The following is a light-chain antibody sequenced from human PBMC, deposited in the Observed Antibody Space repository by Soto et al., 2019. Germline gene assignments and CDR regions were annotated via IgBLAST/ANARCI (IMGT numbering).Light chain of an antibody. V-gene: IGLV1-40*01. Sequence: QSVLTQPPSVSGAPGQRVTISCTGSSSNIGARYDVHWYQQLPGTAPKLLIYDNTNRPSGVPDRFSGSKSGTSASLAITGLQAEDEADYYCAGWDDSLNGVVFGGGTKLTVL. CDR1: SSNIGARYD. CDR3: AGWDDSLNGVV. CDR2: DNT. J-gene: IGLJ2*01.